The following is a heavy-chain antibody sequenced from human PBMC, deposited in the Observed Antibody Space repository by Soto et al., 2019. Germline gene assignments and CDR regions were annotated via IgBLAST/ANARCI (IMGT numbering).Heavy chain of an antibody. Sequence: SETLSITCTFSDCYISSGGEYWCWLRQHPGKGLEWIGYIYYSGSNYSNPSLKSRVTISLDTSPNQFSLTLSSVPAADTAGYYCARLYGSGGSGYWGFPPNWFYPGCQESRVCVSS. CDR1: DCYISSGGEY. D-gene: IGHD2-15*01. J-gene: IGHJ5*02. CDR3: ARLYGSGGSGYWGFPPNWFYP. V-gene: IGHV4-31*02. CDR2: IYYSGSN.